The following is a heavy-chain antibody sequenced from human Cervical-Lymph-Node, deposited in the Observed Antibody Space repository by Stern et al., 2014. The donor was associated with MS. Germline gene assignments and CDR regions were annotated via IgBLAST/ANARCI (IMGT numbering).Heavy chain of an antibody. V-gene: IGHV2-70*15. CDR3: ARIKFGDYDYGMDV. CDR2: IDWDDDR. Sequence: QVTLGESGPALVKPTQTLTLTCTFSGFALSTSGMCVSWIRQPPGKALEWLARIDWDDDRYYSPSLKTRLTISKDTSKNQVVLTMTDMDPVDTATYYCARIKFGDYDYGMDVGGQGTTVTVSS. J-gene: IGHJ6*02. D-gene: IGHD3-16*01. CDR1: GFALSTSGMC.